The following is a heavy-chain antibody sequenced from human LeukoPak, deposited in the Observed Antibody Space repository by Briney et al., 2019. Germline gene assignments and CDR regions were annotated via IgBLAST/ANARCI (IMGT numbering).Heavy chain of an antibody. Sequence: GGSLRLSCAASGFTFSSYAMSWVRQAPGKGLEWVSATSGSGGSTYYADSVKGRFTISRDNSKNTLYLQMNSLRAEDTAVYYCAKDRVVYGDYEVYFGYWGQGTLVTVSS. D-gene: IGHD4-17*01. CDR3: AKDRVVYGDYEVYFGY. CDR2: TSGSGGST. J-gene: IGHJ4*02. V-gene: IGHV3-23*01. CDR1: GFTFSSYA.